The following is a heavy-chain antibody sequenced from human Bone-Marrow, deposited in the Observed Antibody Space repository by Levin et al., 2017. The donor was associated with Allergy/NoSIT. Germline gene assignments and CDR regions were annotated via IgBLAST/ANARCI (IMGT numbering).Heavy chain of an antibody. CDR3: ARGWNTSPYTWFDP. D-gene: IGHD2-2*02. CDR1: EFTFSSYS. J-gene: IGHJ5*02. CDR2: ISSGSTNV. Sequence: GESLKISCKASEFTFSSYSMNWVRQAPGKGLEWVSCISSGSTNVYYADSVKGRFTISRDNAKNSLYLQMNSLRAEDTAVYFCARGWNTSPYTWFDPWGQGTLVTVSS. V-gene: IGHV3-21*06.